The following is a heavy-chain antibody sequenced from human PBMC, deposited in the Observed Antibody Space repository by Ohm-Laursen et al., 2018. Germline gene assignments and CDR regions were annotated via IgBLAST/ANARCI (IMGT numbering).Heavy chain of an antibody. J-gene: IGHJ4*02. V-gene: IGHV4-59*08. CDR2: IYYSGST. Sequence: TLSLTCTVSGGSISSYYWSWIRQPPGKGLEWIGYIYYSGSTNYNPSLKSRVTISVDTSKNQFSLKLSSVTAADTAVYYCARLWYSSGWNFDYWGQGTLVTVSS. CDR3: ARLWYSSGWNFDY. CDR1: GGSISSYY. D-gene: IGHD6-19*01.